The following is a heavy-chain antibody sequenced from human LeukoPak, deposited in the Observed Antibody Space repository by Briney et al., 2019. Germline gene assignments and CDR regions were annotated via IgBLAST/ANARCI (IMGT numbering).Heavy chain of an antibody. CDR1: GGSISSSSYY. Sequence: SETLSLTCTVSGGSISSSSYYWGWIRQPPGKGLEWIGSIYYSGSTYYNPSLKSRVTISVDTSKNQFSLKLSSVTAADTAVYYCASFMVRGVMYDYWGQGTLVTVSS. CDR2: IYYSGST. V-gene: IGHV4-39*07. D-gene: IGHD3-10*01. CDR3: ASFMVRGVMYDY. J-gene: IGHJ4*02.